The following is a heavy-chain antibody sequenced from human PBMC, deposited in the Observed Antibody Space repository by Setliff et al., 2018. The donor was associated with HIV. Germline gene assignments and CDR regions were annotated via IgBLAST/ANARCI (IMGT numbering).Heavy chain of an antibody. CDR2: IYHSGST. J-gene: IGHJ4*02. Sequence: SETLSLTCGVSGYSISSGSYWGWIRQSPGKGLEWIGEIYHSGSTHYNPSLQSRVTISVDKSKSQFSLKLNSVTAADTAVYYCGGNGYYSIDYWGQGTLVTVSS. CDR3: GGNGYYSIDY. D-gene: IGHD3-22*01. V-gene: IGHV4-38-2*01. CDR1: GYSISSGSY.